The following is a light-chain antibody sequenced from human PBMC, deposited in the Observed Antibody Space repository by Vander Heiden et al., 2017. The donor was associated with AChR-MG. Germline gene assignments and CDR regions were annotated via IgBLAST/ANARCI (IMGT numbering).Light chain of an antibody. CDR3: QQYHNRPYT. CDR1: QDIGNY. V-gene: IGKV1-33*01. CDR2: DAS. Sequence: DIQMTQSPSSLSASVGDRVTITCQASQDIGNYLNWYQFKVGKAPKLLIYDASNLATGVPSRFSGSGSGTKFSLIISSLEPEDIATYYCQQYHNRPYTFGQGTKLEIK. J-gene: IGKJ2*01.